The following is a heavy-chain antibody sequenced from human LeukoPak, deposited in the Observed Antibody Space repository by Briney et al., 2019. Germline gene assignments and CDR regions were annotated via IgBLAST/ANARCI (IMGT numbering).Heavy chain of an antibody. J-gene: IGHJ6*03. CDR1: GFTFSSYA. Sequence: GGSLRLSCAASGFTFSSYAMSWVRQAPGKGLEWVSAISGSGGSTYYADSVKGRFTISRGNSKNTLYLQMNSLRAEDTAVYYCAKGVTAAGAHYYYYMDVWGKGTTVTVSS. CDR2: ISGSGGST. V-gene: IGHV3-23*01. CDR3: AKGVTAAGAHYYYYMDV. D-gene: IGHD6-13*01.